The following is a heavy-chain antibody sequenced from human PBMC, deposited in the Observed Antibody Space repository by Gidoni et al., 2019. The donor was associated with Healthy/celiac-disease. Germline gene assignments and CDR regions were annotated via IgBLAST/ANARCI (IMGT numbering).Heavy chain of an antibody. CDR1: GFPFSSYA. D-gene: IGHD6-19*01. V-gene: IGHV3-23*01. J-gene: IGHJ4*02. CDR2: ISGSGGST. CDR3: AKVQKQQWLVRIGYFDY. Sequence: EVQLLESGGGLVQPGGSLRLSCAASGFPFSSYAMSWVRQAPGRGLEWVSAISGSGGSTYYADSVKGRFTISRDNSKNTLYLQMNSLRAEDTAVYYCAKVQKQQWLVRIGYFDYWGQGTLVTVSS.